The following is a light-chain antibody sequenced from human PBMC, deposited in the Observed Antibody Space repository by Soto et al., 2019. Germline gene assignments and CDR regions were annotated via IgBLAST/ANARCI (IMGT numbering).Light chain of an antibody. CDR1: SSDVGGYTY. J-gene: IGLJ2*01. CDR3: SSYTSSNTVI. CDR2: DVS. Sequence: QSALTQPASVSGSPGQSIAISCTGTSSDVGGYTYVSWYQQHPGKAPKLMIYDVSARPSGVSNRFSGSKSDNTASLTISGLQAEDGADYYCSSYTSSNTVIFGGGTKLTVL. V-gene: IGLV2-14*01.